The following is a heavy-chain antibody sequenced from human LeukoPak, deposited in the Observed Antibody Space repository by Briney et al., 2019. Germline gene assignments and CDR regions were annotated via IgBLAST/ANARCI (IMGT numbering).Heavy chain of an antibody. Sequence: SETLSLTCTVSGGSISSYYWSWIRQPPGKGLEWIGYIYYSGSTNYNPSLKSRVAISVDTYKTQFSLQLTSMTTADTAVYYCAKTERRGYFDLWGRGTLVTVSS. CDR1: GGSISSYY. V-gene: IGHV4-59*01. CDR3: AKTERRGYFDL. CDR2: IYYSGST. D-gene: IGHD1-14*01. J-gene: IGHJ2*01.